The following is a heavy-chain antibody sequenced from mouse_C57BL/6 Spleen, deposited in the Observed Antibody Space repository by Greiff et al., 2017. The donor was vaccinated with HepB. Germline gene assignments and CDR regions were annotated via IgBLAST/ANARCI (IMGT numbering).Heavy chain of an antibody. CDR1: GYTFTSYW. J-gene: IGHJ2*01. D-gene: IGHD1-1*01. CDR3: ARGYFDGSSPYYFDY. V-gene: IGHV1-64*01. CDR2: IHPNSGST. Sequence: QVQLQQPGAELVKPGASVKLSCKASGYTFTSYWMHWVKQRPGQGLEWIGMIHPNSGSTNYNEKFKSKATLTVDKSSSTAYMQLSSLTSEDSAVYYCARGYFDGSSPYYFDYWGQGTTLTVSS.